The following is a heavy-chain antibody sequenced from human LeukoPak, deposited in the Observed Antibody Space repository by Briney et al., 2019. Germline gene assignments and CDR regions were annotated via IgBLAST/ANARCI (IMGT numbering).Heavy chain of an antibody. CDR3: AGSPYSSGRLGY. D-gene: IGHD6-19*01. CDR1: GYTFTNYA. Sequence: ASVKVSCKASGYTFTNYAVSWVRQAPGQGLEWMGWISGYNGKTNYAQRVQGRVTMTTDTSTSTAYMELRSLRSDDTAVYYCAGSPYSSGRLGYWGQGTLVIVSS. J-gene: IGHJ4*02. CDR2: ISGYNGKT. V-gene: IGHV1-18*01.